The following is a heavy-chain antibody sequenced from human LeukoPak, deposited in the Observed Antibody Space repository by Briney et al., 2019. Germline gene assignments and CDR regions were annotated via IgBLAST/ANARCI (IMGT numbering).Heavy chain of an antibody. CDR1: GFTFSQHW. CDR3: ARDSGWFRFDS. V-gene: IGHV3-7*03. CDR2: ISPDGSDK. D-gene: IGHD6-13*01. Sequence: GGSLRLSCAASGFTFSQHWMSWVRQAPGKGLEWMANISPDGSDKYYVDSVKGRFTISRDNAKSSLYLQMNGLRAEDTAVYFCARDSGWFRFDSWGQGTLVTVSS. J-gene: IGHJ4*02.